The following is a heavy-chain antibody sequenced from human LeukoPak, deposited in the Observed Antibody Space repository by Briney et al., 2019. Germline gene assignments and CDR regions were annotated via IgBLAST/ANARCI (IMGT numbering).Heavy chain of an antibody. D-gene: IGHD4-17*01. CDR3: AMRPHYGDYEVDY. Sequence: SVKVSCKASGGIFSSYAISWVRQAPGQGLEWMGGIIPIFGTANYAQKFQGRVTITADESTSTAYMELSSLRSEDTAVYYCAMRPHYGDYEVDYWGQGTLVTVSS. CDR1: GGIFSSYA. J-gene: IGHJ4*02. V-gene: IGHV1-69*13. CDR2: IIPIFGTA.